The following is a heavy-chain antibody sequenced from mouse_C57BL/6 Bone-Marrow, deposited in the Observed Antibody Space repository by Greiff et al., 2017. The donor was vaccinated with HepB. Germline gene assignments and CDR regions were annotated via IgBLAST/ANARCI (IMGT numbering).Heavy chain of an antibody. CDR2: INPSSGYT. CDR3: ARGDLWLRRRDYFDY. D-gene: IGHD2-2*01. V-gene: IGHV1-4*01. Sequence: VQLQQSGAELARPGASVKMSCKASGYTFTSYTMHWVKQRPGQGLEWIGYINPSSGYTKYNQKFKDKATLTADKSSSTAYMQLSSLTSEDSAVYYCARGDLWLRRRDYFDYWGQGTTLTVSS. J-gene: IGHJ2*01. CDR1: GYTFTSYT.